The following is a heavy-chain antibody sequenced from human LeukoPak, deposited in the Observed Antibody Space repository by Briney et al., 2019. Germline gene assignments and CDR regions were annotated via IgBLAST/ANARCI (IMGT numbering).Heavy chain of an antibody. D-gene: IGHD3/OR15-3a*01. J-gene: IGHJ4*02. V-gene: IGHV3-30*18. CDR2: ISYDGSNE. CDR3: AKGDWGRFDY. CDR1: GFTSSSFG. Sequence: GGSLNLSCVVSGFTSSSFGFHGSRKPPGKGLEWVAGISYDGSNEFYADSVKGRFTTSRDNSKNTLYLQMNSLRAEDTAVYYCAKGDWGRFDYWGQGTLVTVSS.